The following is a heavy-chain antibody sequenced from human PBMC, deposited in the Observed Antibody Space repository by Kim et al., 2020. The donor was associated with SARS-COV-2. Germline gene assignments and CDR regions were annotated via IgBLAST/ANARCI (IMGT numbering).Heavy chain of an antibody. CDR1: GYSFKGFS. CDR3: AGAQQSVVGYYPDY. V-gene: IGHV1-2*06. D-gene: IGHD3-3*01. J-gene: IGHJ4*02. Sequence: ASVKVSCKTTGYSFKGFSIHWVRQAPGLGLEWVGRINPNTGASFLAQRFQGRVTMTRDTSINTAYMDLRGLTSDDTAIYFCAGAQQSVVGYYPDYWGQGTLVTVSS. CDR2: INPNTGAS.